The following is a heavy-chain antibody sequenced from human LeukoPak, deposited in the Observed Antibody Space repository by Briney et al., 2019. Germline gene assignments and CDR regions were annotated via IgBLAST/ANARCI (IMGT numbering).Heavy chain of an antibody. J-gene: IGHJ4*02. CDR2: INHSGST. CDR3: ARIEMATITLDY. Sequence: SETLSLTCAVYGGSFSGYYWSWIRQPPGKGLEWIGEINHSGSTNYNPSLKSRVTISVDTSKNQFSLKLSSVTAADTAVYYCARIEMATITLDYWGQGTLVTVSS. D-gene: IGHD5-24*01. CDR1: GGSFSGYY. V-gene: IGHV4-34*01.